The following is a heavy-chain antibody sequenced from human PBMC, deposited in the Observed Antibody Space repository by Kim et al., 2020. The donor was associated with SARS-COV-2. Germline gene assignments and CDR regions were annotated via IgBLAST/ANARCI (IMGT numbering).Heavy chain of an antibody. Sequence: SETLSLTCTVSGGSISSSSYYWGWIRQPPGKGLEWIGSIYYSGSTYYNPSLKSRVTISVDTSKNQFSLKLSSLTAADTAVYYCARHVVLLYGYYYDSSGYYEFDYWGQGTLVTVSS. V-gene: IGHV4-39*01. J-gene: IGHJ4*02. D-gene: IGHD3-22*01. CDR1: GGSISSSSYY. CDR2: IYYSGST. CDR3: ARHVVLLYGYYYDSSGYYEFDY.